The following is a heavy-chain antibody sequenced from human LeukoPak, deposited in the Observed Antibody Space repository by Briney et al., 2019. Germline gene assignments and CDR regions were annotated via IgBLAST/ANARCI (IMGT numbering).Heavy chain of an antibody. CDR3: ASLVPAAMDVDY. J-gene: IGHJ4*02. V-gene: IGHV4-34*01. D-gene: IGHD2-2*01. CDR2: INHSGST. Sequence: PSETLSLTCAVYGGSFSGYYWSWIRQPPGKGLEWIGEINHSGSTNYNPSLKSRVTISVDTSKNQFSLKLSSVTAADTAVYYCASLVPAAMDVDYWGQGTLVTVSP. CDR1: GGSFSGYY.